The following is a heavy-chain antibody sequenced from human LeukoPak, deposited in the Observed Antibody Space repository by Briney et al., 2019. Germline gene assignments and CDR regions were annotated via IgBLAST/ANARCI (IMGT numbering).Heavy chain of an antibody. Sequence: GGSLRLSCAASGFTFDDYAMHWVRQATGKGLEWVSGISWSSGSIGYADSVKGRFTISRDNAENSLYLQMNSLRAEDTALYYCAKAPDYADSNLDYWGQGTLVTVSS. V-gene: IGHV3-9*01. CDR3: AKAPDYADSNLDY. CDR1: GFTFDDYA. CDR2: ISWSSGSI. D-gene: IGHD4-17*01. J-gene: IGHJ4*02.